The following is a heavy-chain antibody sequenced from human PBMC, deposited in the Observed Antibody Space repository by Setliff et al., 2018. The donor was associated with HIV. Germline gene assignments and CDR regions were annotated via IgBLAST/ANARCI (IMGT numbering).Heavy chain of an antibody. CDR1: GYMFNIYY. Sequence: ASVKVSCKTSGYMFNIYYMHWVRQAPGQGLEWMGWIDPNSGDTNYEQKFQGRVSMTRDTSISTVYMELSSLGSDDTAVYYCARAAGYSSSWHRYAFEIWGQGTMVTVSS. CDR3: ARAAGYSSSWHRYAFEI. CDR2: IDPNSGDT. J-gene: IGHJ3*02. V-gene: IGHV1-2*02. D-gene: IGHD6-13*01.